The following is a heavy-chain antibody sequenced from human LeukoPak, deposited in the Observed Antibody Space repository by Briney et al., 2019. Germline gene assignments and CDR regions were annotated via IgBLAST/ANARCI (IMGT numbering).Heavy chain of an antibody. CDR1: GFTFSSYA. CDR2: ISYDGNNK. CDR3: ARDLEGWELPNFDY. D-gene: IGHD1-26*01. V-gene: IGHV3-30-3*01. J-gene: IGHJ4*02. Sequence: GGSLRLSCAASGFTFSSYAMRWVRQAPGKGLEWVAVISYDGNNKYYADSVKGRFNISRDNSKNTLYLQMNSLRAEDTAIYYCARDLEGWELPNFDYWGQGTLVTVSS.